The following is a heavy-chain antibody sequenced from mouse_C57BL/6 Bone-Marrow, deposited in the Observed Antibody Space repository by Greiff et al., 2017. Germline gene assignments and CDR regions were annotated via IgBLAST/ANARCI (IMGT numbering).Heavy chain of an antibody. J-gene: IGHJ2*01. CDR3: TYCYDSGHFDC. V-gene: IGHV14-4*01. Sequence: VQLKESGAELVRPGASVKLSCTASGFNINDDYMHWVKQRPEHGLEWIGWIVPENGDTEYASKFQGKATITADTSSNTAYLQLSSLTSEYTAVYSCTYCYDSGHFDCWGQGTTLTVSS. CDR1: GFNINDDY. D-gene: IGHD1-1*01. CDR2: IVPENGDT.